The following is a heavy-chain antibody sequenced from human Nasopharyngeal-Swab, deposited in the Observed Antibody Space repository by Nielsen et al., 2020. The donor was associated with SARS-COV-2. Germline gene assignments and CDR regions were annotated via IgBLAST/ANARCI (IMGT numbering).Heavy chain of an antibody. CDR3: ARERGAGTRKGYFDY. Sequence: GESLKISCAASGFTFSSYEMNWVRQAPGKGLEWVSYISSSGSTIYYADSVKGRFTISRDNAKNSLYLQMSSLRAEDTAVYYCARERGAGTRKGYFDYWGQGTLVTVSS. V-gene: IGHV3-48*03. D-gene: IGHD3-10*01. CDR2: ISSSGSTI. J-gene: IGHJ4*02. CDR1: GFTFSSYE.